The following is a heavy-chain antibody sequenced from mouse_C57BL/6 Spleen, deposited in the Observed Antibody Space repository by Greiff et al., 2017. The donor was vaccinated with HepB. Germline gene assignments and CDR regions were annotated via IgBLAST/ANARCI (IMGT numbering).Heavy chain of an antibody. D-gene: IGHD4-1*02. CDR2: IDPSDSET. Sequence: VQLQQPGAELVRPGSSVKLSCKASGYTFTSYWMHWVKQRPIQGLEWIGNIDPSDSETHYNQKFKDKATLTVDKSSSTAYMQLSSLTSEDSAVYYCARSRATGTYYFDYWGQGTTLTVSS. CDR1: GYTFTSYW. CDR3: ARSRATGTYYFDY. J-gene: IGHJ2*01. V-gene: IGHV1-52*01.